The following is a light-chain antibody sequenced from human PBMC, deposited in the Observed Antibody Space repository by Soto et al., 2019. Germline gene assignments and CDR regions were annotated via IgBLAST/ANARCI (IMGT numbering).Light chain of an antibody. V-gene: IGKV1-39*01. CDR2: GAS. Sequence: DIQMTQSPSSLSASVGDRVTISCRASQSISNYLIWYQQKPGKAPNVLIYGASSLERGVPSRFSGSGSGTDFTLTISSLQPEDSATYYCQQFSITPRAFGQGTKLESK. CDR3: QQFSITPRA. CDR1: QSISNY. J-gene: IGKJ2*01.